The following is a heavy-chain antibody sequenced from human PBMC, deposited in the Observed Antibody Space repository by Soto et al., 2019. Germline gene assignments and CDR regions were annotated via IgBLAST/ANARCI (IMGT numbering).Heavy chain of an antibody. V-gene: IGHV1-2*02. CDR3: ARDRGSSDRMDV. CDR2: INPNRGGT. CDR1: GYTFTGYY. D-gene: IGHD3-10*01. Sequence: AAVTVSCQASGYTFTGYYMHWVRQAPGQGLAWMGWINPNRGGTNYAQKSQGRVTMNRDTSIRTAYMELSRMRSDDTAMYYWARDRGSSDRMDVWAQGTTVTVSS. J-gene: IGHJ6*01.